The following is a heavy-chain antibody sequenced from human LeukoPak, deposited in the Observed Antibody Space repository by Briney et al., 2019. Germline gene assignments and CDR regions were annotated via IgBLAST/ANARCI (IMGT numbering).Heavy chain of an antibody. CDR2: IWYDGSNK. Sequence: GGSLRLSCAASGFTFSSYGMHWVRQAPGKGLEWVAVIWYDGSNKYYADSVKGRFTISRDNSKNTLYLQMNSLRAEDTAVYYYASDGFGELPLFDYWGQGTLVTVSS. D-gene: IGHD3-10*01. J-gene: IGHJ4*02. CDR1: GFTFSSYG. CDR3: ASDGFGELPLFDY. V-gene: IGHV3-33*01.